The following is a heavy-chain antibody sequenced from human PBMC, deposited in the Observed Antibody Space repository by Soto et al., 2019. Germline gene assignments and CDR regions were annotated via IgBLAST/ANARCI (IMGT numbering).Heavy chain of an antibody. CDR1: GGSISSSSYY. Sequence: QLQLQESGPGLVKPSETLSLTCTVSGGSISSSSYYWGWIRQPPGKGLECIGSIYYSGSTYYNPSLKSRVTISVDTSKNQFSLKLSSVTAADTAVYYCARHILWGFDPWGQGTLVTVSS. V-gene: IGHV4-39*01. CDR3: ARHILWGFDP. J-gene: IGHJ5*02. CDR2: IYYSGST. D-gene: IGHD2-21*01.